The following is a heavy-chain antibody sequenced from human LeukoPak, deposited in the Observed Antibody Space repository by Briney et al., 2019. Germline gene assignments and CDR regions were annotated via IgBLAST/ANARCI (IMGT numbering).Heavy chain of an antibody. CDR1: GGSISSSS. J-gene: IGHJ4*02. CDR2: LDYSGST. D-gene: IGHD7-27*01. V-gene: IGHV4-59*01. Sequence: SETLSLTCTVSGGSISSSSWSWIRQPPGKGLEWIGYLDYSGSTNYNPSLKSRVTISVDTSKNHFSLKLSSVTAADTAVYYCARCWGFNDYWGQGTLVSVSS. CDR3: ARCWGFNDY.